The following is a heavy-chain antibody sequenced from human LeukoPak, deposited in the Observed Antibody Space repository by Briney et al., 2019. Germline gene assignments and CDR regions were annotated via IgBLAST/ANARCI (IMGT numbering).Heavy chain of an antibody. V-gene: IGHV3-30*02. CDR1: GFTFSRYG. J-gene: IGHJ4*02. Sequence: PGGSLRLSCAASGFTFSRYGIHWVRQAPGKGLEWVAFIRYDGSNKYYADSVKGRFTISRDNSKNTLYLQMNSLRVEDTAMYYCAKALIVGATLPDYWGQGTLVTVSS. D-gene: IGHD1-26*01. CDR3: AKALIVGATLPDY. CDR2: IRYDGSNK.